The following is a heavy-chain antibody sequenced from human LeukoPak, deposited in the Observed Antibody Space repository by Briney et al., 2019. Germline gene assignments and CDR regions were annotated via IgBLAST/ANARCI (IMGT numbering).Heavy chain of an antibody. J-gene: IGHJ4*02. V-gene: IGHV3-30*02. CDR1: GFTFSSCG. CDR3: ARDSPPDYYDSSGPPDY. CDR2: IRYDGSNK. D-gene: IGHD3-22*01. Sequence: GGSLRLSCAASGFTFSSCGMHWVRQAPGKGLEWVAFIRYDGSNKYYADSVKGRFTISRDNSKNTLYLQMNSLRAEDTAVYYCARDSPPDYYDSSGPPDYWGQGTLVTVSS.